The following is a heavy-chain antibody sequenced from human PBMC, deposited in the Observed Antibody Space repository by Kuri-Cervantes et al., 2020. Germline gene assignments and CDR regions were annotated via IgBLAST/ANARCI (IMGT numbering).Heavy chain of an antibody. V-gene: IGHV1-69*05. CDR3: ARDVRSAYYYGSGSSNWFDP. CDR1: GYTFTSYG. J-gene: IGHJ5*02. CDR2: IIPIFGTT. Sequence: SVKVSCKASGYTFTSYGISWVRQAPGQGLEWMGGIIPIFGTTNYAQKLQDRVTITTDESTNTAYMELSSLRSEDTAVYYCARDVRSAYYYGSGSSNWFDPWGQGTLVTVSS. D-gene: IGHD3-10*01.